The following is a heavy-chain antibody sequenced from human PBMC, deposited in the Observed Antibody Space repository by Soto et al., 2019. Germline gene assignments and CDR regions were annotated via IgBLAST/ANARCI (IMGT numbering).Heavy chain of an antibody. J-gene: IGHJ4*02. D-gene: IGHD5-18*01. V-gene: IGHV4-38-2*01. Sequence: LETLSLTCAVPGYSISSGYYWGWIRQPPGKGLEWIGSIYHSGSTYYNPSLKSRVTISVDTSKNQFSLKLSFVTAADTAVYYCARAQSGYSYGFFDYWGQGTLVTVSS. CDR3: ARAQSGYSYGFFDY. CDR2: IYHSGST. CDR1: GYSISSGYY.